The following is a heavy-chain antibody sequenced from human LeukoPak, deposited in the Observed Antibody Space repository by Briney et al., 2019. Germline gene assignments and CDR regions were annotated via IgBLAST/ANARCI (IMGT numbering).Heavy chain of an antibody. CDR3: ARDYYYDSSGYYLH. CDR2: ISSSGSTI. Sequence: GGSLGLSCAASGFTFSDYYMSWIRQAPGKGLEWVSYISSSGSTIYYADSVKGRFTISRDNARNSRYLQMNSLRAEDTAVYYCARDYYYDSSGYYLHWGQGTLVTVSS. CDR1: GFTFSDYY. J-gene: IGHJ4*02. V-gene: IGHV3-11*04. D-gene: IGHD3-22*01.